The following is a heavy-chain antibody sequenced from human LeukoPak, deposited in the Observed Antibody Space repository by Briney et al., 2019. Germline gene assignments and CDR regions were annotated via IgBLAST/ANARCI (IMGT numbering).Heavy chain of an antibody. Sequence: ASVKVSCKASGYSFTSYALNWVRQAPGQRLEWMGWIYGDNGNTKYSQEFQGRVTITRDTSASTGYMELSSLTSEDMAVYYCARGVPGVYYYYYMDVWGKGTTVTVSS. CDR3: ARGVPGVYYYYYMDV. V-gene: IGHV1-3*03. CDR2: IYGDNGNT. D-gene: IGHD2-8*01. CDR1: GYSFTSYA. J-gene: IGHJ6*03.